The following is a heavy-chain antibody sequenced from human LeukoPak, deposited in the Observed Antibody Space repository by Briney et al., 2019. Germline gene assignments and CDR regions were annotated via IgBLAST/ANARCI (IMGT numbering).Heavy chain of an antibody. CDR3: ARGPRGITGTGLGY. J-gene: IGHJ4*02. Sequence: PSETLSLTCAVYGGSFSGYYWSWIRQPPGKGLEWIGEINHSGSTNYNPSLKSRVTISVDTSKNQFSLKLSSVTAADTAVYYCARGPRGITGTGLGYWGQGTLVTVSS. CDR1: GGSFSGYY. D-gene: IGHD1-20*01. CDR2: INHSGST. V-gene: IGHV4-34*01.